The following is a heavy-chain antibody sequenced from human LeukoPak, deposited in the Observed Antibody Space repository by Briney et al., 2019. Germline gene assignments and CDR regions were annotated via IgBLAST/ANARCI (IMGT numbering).Heavy chain of an antibody. CDR1: GYTFTGYY. Sequence: GASVRVSCKASGYTFTGYYMHWVRQAPGQGRGGMGWINANRGGTNYAQKFQGRVTITRDTPISTAYMEPSSLRSDHTAVYYCARSALLYGNYVHWGQGPLVTVSS. J-gene: IGHJ4*02. D-gene: IGHD4-11*01. V-gene: IGHV1-2*02. CDR2: INANRGGT. CDR3: ARSALLYGNYVH.